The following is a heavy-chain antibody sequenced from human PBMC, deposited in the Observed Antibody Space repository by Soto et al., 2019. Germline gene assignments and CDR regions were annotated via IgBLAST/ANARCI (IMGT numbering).Heavy chain of an antibody. CDR2: INQSGST. V-gene: IGHV4-34*02. Sequence: QVQLQQWGAGLLKPSETLSLSCAVYGASFSGYSWNWIRQPPGKGLEWIGEINQSGSTNYSPSLKTRVTISVDTSKKQFSLRVTSVTAADTAVYYCARRFSGTGRYFDYWGQGTLVTVSS. J-gene: IGHJ4*02. CDR3: ARRFSGTGRYFDY. D-gene: IGHD1-1*01. CDR1: GASFSGYS.